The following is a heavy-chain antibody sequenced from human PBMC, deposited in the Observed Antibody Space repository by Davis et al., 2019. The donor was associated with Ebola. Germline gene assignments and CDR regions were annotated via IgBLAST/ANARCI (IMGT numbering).Heavy chain of an antibody. V-gene: IGHV1-69*04. CDR3: ARHGREGSSGRYYYYYYGMDV. CDR1: GGTFSSYA. Sequence: SVKVSCKASGGTFSSYAISWVRQAPGQGLEWMGRIIPILGIANYAQKFQGRVTITADKSTSTAYMELSSLRSEDTAVYYCARHGREGSSGRYYYYYYGMDVWGQGTTVTVSS. D-gene: IGHD6-19*01. CDR2: IIPILGIA. J-gene: IGHJ6*02.